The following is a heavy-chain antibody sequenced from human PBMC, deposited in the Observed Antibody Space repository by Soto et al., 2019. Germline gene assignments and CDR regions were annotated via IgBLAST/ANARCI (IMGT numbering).Heavy chain of an antibody. D-gene: IGHD5-18*01. J-gene: IGHJ4*02. CDR2: IIPIFATV. CDR1: GGSFSSNP. V-gene: IGHV1-69*01. Sequence: QVQLVQSGSEVKKPGSSVKVSCKASGGSFSSNPISWVRQGPGQGLEWMAGIIPIFATVHYAQKFQGRVTITADESTSTAYMELTSLRSEDTAVYFCARGGRGYSSAPRYYFDYWGQGTLVTVS. CDR3: ARGGRGYSSAPRYYFDY.